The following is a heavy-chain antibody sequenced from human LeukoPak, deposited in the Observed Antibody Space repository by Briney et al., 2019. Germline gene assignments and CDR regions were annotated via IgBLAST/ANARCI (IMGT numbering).Heavy chain of an antibody. CDR1: GYSFTSYW. Sequence: GESLKISCKGSGYSFTSYWIGWVRQMPGKGLEWMGIIYPGDSDTRYSPSFQGQVTISADKSISTAYLQWSSLKASDTAMYYCARRRIVVVPAARGEWAFDIWGQGTMVTVSS. V-gene: IGHV5-51*01. D-gene: IGHD2-2*01. CDR3: ARRRIVVVPAARGEWAFDI. J-gene: IGHJ3*02. CDR2: IYPGDSDT.